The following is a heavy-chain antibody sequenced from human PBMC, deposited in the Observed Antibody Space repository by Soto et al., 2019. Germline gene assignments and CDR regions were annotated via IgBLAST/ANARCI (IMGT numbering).Heavy chain of an antibody. Sequence: QLQLQESGSGLVKPSQTLSLTCAVSGSISSGGYSWTWIRQPPGKGLEWIGYIFDSGTTNYNPSLKSRVTISVDTSKKQLSLKLNSVTAADTAVYYCARDREAVAGHWYFDLWGRGTLVTVSS. V-gene: IGHV4-30-2*01. CDR3: ARDREAVAGHWYFDL. D-gene: IGHD6-19*01. CDR2: IFDSGTT. J-gene: IGHJ2*01. CDR1: GSISSGGYS.